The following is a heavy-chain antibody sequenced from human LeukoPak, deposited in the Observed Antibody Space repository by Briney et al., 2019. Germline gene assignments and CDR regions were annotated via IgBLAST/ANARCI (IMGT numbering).Heavy chain of an antibody. Sequence: GASVKVSCKASGYTFTGYYIHWVRQAPGQGLEWMGWINLNSGGTNYAQKFQGRVTMTRDTSISTAYMELSRLRSDDTAVYYCARVGATGTTSPFDYWGQGTLVTVSS. V-gene: IGHV1-2*02. J-gene: IGHJ4*02. D-gene: IGHD1-1*01. CDR1: GYTFTGYY. CDR3: ARVGATGTTSPFDY. CDR2: INLNSGGT.